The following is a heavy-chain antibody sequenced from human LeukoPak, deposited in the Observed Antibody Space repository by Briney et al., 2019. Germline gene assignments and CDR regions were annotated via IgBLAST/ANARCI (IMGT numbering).Heavy chain of an antibody. CDR2: ISYDGSNK. V-gene: IGHV3-30*04. J-gene: IGHJ4*02. D-gene: IGHD6-13*01. Sequence: GGSLRLSCAASGFTFSSYAMHWVRQAPGKGLEWVAVISYDGSNKYYADSVKGRFTISRDNSKNTLYLQMNSLRAEDTAVYYCARGRTSGSSWPFDYWGQGTPVTVSS. CDR1: GFTFSSYA. CDR3: ARGRTSGSSWPFDY.